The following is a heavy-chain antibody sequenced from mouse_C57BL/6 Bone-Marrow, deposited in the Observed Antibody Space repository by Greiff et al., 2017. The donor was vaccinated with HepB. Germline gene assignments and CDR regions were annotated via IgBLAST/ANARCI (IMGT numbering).Heavy chain of an antibody. CDR3: ASPLISTGVDYYAMDY. Sequence: EVQLVESGGGLVKPGGSLKLSCAASGFTFSSYTMSWVRQTPEKRLEWVATISGGGGNTYYPDSVKGRFTISRDNAKNTLYLQMSSLRSEETALYYCASPLISTGVDYYAMDYWGQGTSVTVSS. CDR1: GFTFSSYT. V-gene: IGHV5-9*01. CDR2: ISGGGGNT. J-gene: IGHJ4*01. D-gene: IGHD1-1*01.